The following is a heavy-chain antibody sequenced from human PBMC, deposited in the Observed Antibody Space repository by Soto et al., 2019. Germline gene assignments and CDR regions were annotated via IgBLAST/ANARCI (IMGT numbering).Heavy chain of an antibody. Sequence: PGGSLRLSCVTSGFIFSKSWMTWVRQAPGKGPEWVANIKEDGTKTFYVDSVKGRFIISRDNARTSVYLQMNTLRAEDTAVYYCAKGGRIDTEYQYFDSWGQGTLVTVSS. CDR1: GFIFSKSW. J-gene: IGHJ4*02. D-gene: IGHD2-2*01. CDR3: AKGGRIDTEYQYFDS. V-gene: IGHV3-7*01. CDR2: IKEDGTKT.